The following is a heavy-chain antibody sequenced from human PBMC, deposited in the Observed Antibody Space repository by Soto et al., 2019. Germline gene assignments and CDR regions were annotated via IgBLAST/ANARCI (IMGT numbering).Heavy chain of an antibody. CDR2: IIPILGIA. D-gene: IGHD3-9*01. CDR1: GGTFSSYT. J-gene: IGHJ5*02. Sequence: GASVKVSCKASGGTFSSYTISWVRQAPGQGLEWMGRIIPILGIANYAQKFQGRVTITADKSTGTAYMELSSLRSEDTAVYYCARVYYDILTGSNWFDPWGQGTLVTVSS. CDR3: ARVYYDILTGSNWFDP. V-gene: IGHV1-69*02.